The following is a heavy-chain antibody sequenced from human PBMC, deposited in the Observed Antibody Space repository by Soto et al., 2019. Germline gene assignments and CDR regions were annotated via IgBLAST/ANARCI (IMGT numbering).Heavy chain of an antibody. CDR2: MNPNSGNT. CDR1: GYTFTSYD. CDR3: ARGRPAAPPYYYYYMDV. V-gene: IGHV1-8*01. D-gene: IGHD6-25*01. Sequence: GASVKVSCKASGYTFTSYDINWVRQATGQGLEWMGWMNPNSGNTGYAQKFQGRVTMTRNTSISTAYMELSSLRSEDTAVYYCARGRPAAPPYYYYYMDVWGKGTTVTVSS. J-gene: IGHJ6*03.